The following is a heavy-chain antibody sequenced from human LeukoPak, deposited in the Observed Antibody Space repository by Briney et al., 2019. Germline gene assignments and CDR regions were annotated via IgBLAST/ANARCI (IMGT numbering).Heavy chain of an antibody. CDR1: GFTLTGYY. CDR3: AREECSGCCDS. D-gene: IGHD6-19*01. V-gene: IGHV1-2*02. J-gene: IGHJ4*02. CDR2: INPNSGGT. Sequence: ASVKVSCKASGFTLTGYYMHWVRQAPGQGLEWMGWINPNSGGTNYAQKFQGRVTMTRDTSITTAYMELSRLRSDDTAVYYCAREECSGCCDSGGQGTRLTVSS.